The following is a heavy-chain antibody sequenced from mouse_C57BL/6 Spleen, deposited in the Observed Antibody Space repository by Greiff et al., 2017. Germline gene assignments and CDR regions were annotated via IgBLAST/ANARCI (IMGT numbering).Heavy chain of an antibody. CDR1: GYTFTSYW. J-gene: IGHJ4*01. D-gene: IGHD2-1*01. CDR3: ARGEVYYGNFYAMDY. Sequence: QVQLQQPGAELVRPGSSVKLSCKASGYTFTSYWMHWVKQRPIQGLEWIGNIDPSDSETHYNQKFKDKATLTVDKSSSTAYMQLSSLTSEDSAVYYCARGEVYYGNFYAMDYWGQGTSVTVSS. V-gene: IGHV1-52*01. CDR2: IDPSDSET.